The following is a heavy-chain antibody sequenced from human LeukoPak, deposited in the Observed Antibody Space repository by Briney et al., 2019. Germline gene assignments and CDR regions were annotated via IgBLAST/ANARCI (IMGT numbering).Heavy chain of an antibody. Sequence: SETLSLTRAVYGGSFSGYYWSWIRQPPGKGLEWIGEINHSGSTKYNPSLKSRVTISVDTSKNQFSLKLSSVTAADTAVYDCARCRVYDILSGHGYYNGTDVWGKGTTVTVSS. CDR3: ARCRVYDILSGHGYYNGTDV. CDR2: INHSGST. CDR1: GGSFSGYY. D-gene: IGHD3-9*01. J-gene: IGHJ6*04. V-gene: IGHV4-34*01.